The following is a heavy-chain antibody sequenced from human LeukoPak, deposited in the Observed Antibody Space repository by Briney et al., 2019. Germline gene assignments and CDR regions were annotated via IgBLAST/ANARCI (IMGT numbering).Heavy chain of an antibody. J-gene: IGHJ4*02. D-gene: IGHD5-18*01. CDR1: GGSFSGYY. Sequence: SETLSLTCAVYGGSFSGYYWSWTRQPPGKGLEWIGEIKHSGSTNYNPSLKSRVTISVDTSKNQFSLKLSSVTAADTAVYYCARGRGYLYYFDYWGQGTLVTVSS. CDR3: ARGRGYLYYFDY. CDR2: IKHSGST. V-gene: IGHV4-34*01.